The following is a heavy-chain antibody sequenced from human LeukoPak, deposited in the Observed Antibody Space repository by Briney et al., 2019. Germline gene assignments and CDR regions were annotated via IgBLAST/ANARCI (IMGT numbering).Heavy chain of an antibody. CDR2: MNHSGST. D-gene: IGHD3-10*01. V-gene: IGHV4-34*01. CDR1: GGSFSGYY. CDR3: ARKKYYGSAFDP. Sequence: SETLSLTCAVYGGSFSGYYWSWIRQPPGKGLEWIGEMNHSGSTNYSPSLKSRVIVSVDTSKNQFSLKLSSVTAADTAVYYCARKKYYGSAFDPWGQGTLVTVSS. J-gene: IGHJ5*02.